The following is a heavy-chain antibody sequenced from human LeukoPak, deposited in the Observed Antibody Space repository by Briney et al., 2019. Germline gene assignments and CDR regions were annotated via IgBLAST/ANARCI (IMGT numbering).Heavy chain of an antibody. CDR3: ARGIAADSDY. D-gene: IGHD6-13*01. Sequence: SETLSLTCTVSGGSISSSSYYWGWIRQPPGKGLEWIGSIYYSGSTYYNPSLKSRVTISVDTSKNQFSLKLSSVTAADTAVYYCARGIAADSDYWGQGTLVTVSS. J-gene: IGHJ4*02. V-gene: IGHV4-39*01. CDR1: GGSISSSSYY. CDR2: IYYSGST.